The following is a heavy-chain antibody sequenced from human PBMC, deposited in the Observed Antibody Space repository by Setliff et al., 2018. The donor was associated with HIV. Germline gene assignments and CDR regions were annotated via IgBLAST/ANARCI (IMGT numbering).Heavy chain of an antibody. D-gene: IGHD6-19*01. CDR1: GGSFSGFY. V-gene: IGHV4-34*01. J-gene: IGHJ4*02. CDR2: VTHSGTT. CDR3: ARGRKKTLAVSGTRYFDF. Sequence: KPSETLSLTCAVYGGSFSGFYWTFIRQSPGKGLEWIGEVTHSGTTTYDPSLKSRITISVDTSKNQFPLKLTSVTAADMGVYYCARGRKKTLAVSGTRYFDFWGQGTLVTVSS.